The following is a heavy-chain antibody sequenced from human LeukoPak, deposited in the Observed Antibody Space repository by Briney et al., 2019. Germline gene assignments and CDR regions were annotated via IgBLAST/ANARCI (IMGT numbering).Heavy chain of an antibody. J-gene: IGHJ4*02. CDR1: GFTFSSYG. CDR2: ISYDGSNK. D-gene: IGHD2-21*02. Sequence: PGGSLRLSCAASGFTFSSYGMHWVRQAPGKGLEWVAVISYDGSNKYYADSVKGRFTISRDNSKNTVFLQMNSLRAEDTALYYCAKGEKVTANIYYFDYWGQGTLVTVSS. V-gene: IGHV3-30*18. CDR3: AKGEKVTANIYYFDY.